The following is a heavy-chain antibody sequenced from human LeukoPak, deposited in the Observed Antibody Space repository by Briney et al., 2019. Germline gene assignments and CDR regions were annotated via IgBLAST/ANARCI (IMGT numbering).Heavy chain of an antibody. CDR2: IYSGGST. D-gene: IGHD5-18*01. CDR3: ARTYSGYSYGMYWYFDL. V-gene: IGHV3-53*01. J-gene: IGHJ2*01. CDR1: GFTVSSNS. Sequence: GGSLRLSCAASGFTVSSNSMSWVRQAPGKGLEWVSVIYSGGSTYYAASVKGRFIISRDNSKNTLYLQMNSLRAEETAVYYCARTYSGYSYGMYWYFDLWGRGTLVTVSS.